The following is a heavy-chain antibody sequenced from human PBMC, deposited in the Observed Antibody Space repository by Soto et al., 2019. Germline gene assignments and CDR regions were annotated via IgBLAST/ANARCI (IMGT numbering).Heavy chain of an antibody. Sequence: PGGSLRLSCAASGFTFSSYAMSWVRQAPGKGLEWVSAISGSGGSTYYADSVKGRFTISRDNSKNTLYLQMNSLRAEDTAVYYCASPGGRFLEWLSPGNDAFDIWGQGTMVTVSS. CDR3: ASPGGRFLEWLSPGNDAFDI. D-gene: IGHD3-3*01. V-gene: IGHV3-23*01. CDR1: GFTFSSYA. J-gene: IGHJ3*02. CDR2: ISGSGGST.